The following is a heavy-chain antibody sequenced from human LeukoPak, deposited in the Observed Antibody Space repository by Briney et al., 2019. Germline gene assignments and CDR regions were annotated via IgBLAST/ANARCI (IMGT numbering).Heavy chain of an antibody. V-gene: IGHV1-8*02. CDR3: VSAAAGTGFGYWFDP. J-gene: IGHJ5*02. D-gene: IGHD6-13*01. Sequence: ASVKVSCKASGGTFSSYASSWVRQATGQGLEWMGWMNPNSGNTGYAQKFQGRVTMTRNTSISTAYMELSSLRSDDTAVYYCVSAAAGTGFGYWFDPWGQGTLVTVSS. CDR1: GGTFSSYA. CDR2: MNPNSGNT.